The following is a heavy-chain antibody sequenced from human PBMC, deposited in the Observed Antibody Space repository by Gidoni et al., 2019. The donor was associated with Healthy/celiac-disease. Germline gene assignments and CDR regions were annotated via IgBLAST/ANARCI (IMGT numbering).Heavy chain of an antibody. CDR3: ASGREYSSGWYYFDY. V-gene: IGHV1-69*01. CDR1: GGPFSSYA. Sequence: QVQLVQSGAAVKKPGSSVTVSCKASGGPFSSYAISWVRQAPGQGLEWMGGIIPSFGTANYAQKFQGRVTITADESTSTAYMELSSLRSEDTAGYYCASGREYSSGWYYFDYWGQGTLVTVSA. CDR2: IIPSFGTA. D-gene: IGHD6-19*01. J-gene: IGHJ4*02.